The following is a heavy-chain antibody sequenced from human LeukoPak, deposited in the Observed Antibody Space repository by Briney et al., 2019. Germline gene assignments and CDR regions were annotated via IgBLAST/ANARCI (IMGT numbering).Heavy chain of an antibody. CDR1: GYTFTSYY. CDR3: ATCPRWNYLGEAGYMDV. D-gene: IGHD1-7*01. V-gene: IGHV1-46*01. Sequence: ASVKVSCKASGYTFTSYYMHWVRQAPGQGLEWMGIINPSGGSTSYAQKFQGRVTMTRDMSTSTVYMELSSLRSEDTAVYYCATCPRWNYLGEAGYMDVWGKGTTVTVSS. CDR2: INPSGGST. J-gene: IGHJ6*03.